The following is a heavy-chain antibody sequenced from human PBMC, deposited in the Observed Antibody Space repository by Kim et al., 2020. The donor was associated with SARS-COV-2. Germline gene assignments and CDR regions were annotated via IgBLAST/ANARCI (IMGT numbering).Heavy chain of an antibody. Sequence: GGSLRLSCAASGFTFRNHWMHWVRQAPGKGLVWVSRINYDGSSTTYADSVKGRFTISRDNAKNMVYPQLNSLRAEDTAVFYCTRDSAGLENWGQGTLVTVSS. J-gene: IGHJ1*01. CDR1: GFTFRNHW. V-gene: IGHV3-74*01. CDR2: INYDGSST. CDR3: TRDSAGLEN.